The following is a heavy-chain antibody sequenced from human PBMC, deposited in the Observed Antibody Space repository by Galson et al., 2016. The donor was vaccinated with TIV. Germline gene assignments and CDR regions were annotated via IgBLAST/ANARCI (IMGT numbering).Heavy chain of an antibody. CDR3: AKQFVDV. CDR2: ISENSGST. Sequence: RLSCAASGFTFSSYAMNWVRQAPGKGLEWVSSISENSGSTDYADSVKGRFTISRDNSKNTLYLQMDSLRAEDTAVYYCAKQFVDVWGQGTTVTVSS. J-gene: IGHJ6*02. D-gene: IGHD5-24*01. V-gene: IGHV3-23*01. CDR1: GFTFSSYA.